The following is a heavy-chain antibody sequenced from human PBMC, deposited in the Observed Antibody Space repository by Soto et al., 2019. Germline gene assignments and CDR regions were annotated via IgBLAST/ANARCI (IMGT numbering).Heavy chain of an antibody. Sequence: PGGSLRLSCAASGFTFSSYAMHWVRQAPGKGLEWVAVISYDGSNKYYADSVKGRFTISRDNSKNTLYLQMNSLRAEDTAVYYCARDNHQRGFDPWGQGTLVTVSS. CDR1: GFTFSSYA. CDR2: ISYDGSNK. CDR3: ARDNHQRGFDP. V-gene: IGHV3-30-3*01. J-gene: IGHJ5*02.